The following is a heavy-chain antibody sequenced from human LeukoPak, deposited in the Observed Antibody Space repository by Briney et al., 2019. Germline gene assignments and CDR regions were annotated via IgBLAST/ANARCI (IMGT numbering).Heavy chain of an antibody. CDR2: IYYSGST. Sequence: SETLSLTCTVSGGSISSYYWSWIRQPPGKGLEWIGHIYYSGSTNYSPSLKSRVTISIDTSKNQFSLKLSSVTAADTGVYYCARDSGSGTYYWGQGTLVTVSS. J-gene: IGHJ4*02. CDR1: GGSISSYY. D-gene: IGHD6-19*01. V-gene: IGHV4-59*01. CDR3: ARDSGSGTYY.